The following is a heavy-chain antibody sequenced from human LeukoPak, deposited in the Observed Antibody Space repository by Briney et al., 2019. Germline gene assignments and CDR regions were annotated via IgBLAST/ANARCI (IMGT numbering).Heavy chain of an antibody. D-gene: IGHD6-19*01. V-gene: IGHV1-69*13. J-gene: IGHJ4*02. Sequence: ASVKVSCKASGGTFSSYAISWVRQAPGQGLEWMGGIIPIFGTANYAQKFQGRVTITADESTSTAYMELSSLRSEDTAVYYCARVVAGRLYFDYWGQGTLVTVSS. CDR1: GGTFSSYA. CDR2: IIPIFGTA. CDR3: ARVVAGRLYFDY.